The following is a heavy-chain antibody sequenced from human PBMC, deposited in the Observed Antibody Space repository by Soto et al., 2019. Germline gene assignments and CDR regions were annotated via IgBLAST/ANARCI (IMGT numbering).Heavy chain of an antibody. CDR3: ARTPHYDFWSGYSNWFDP. V-gene: IGHV1-18*04. J-gene: IGHJ5*02. CDR1: GYTFTSYG. D-gene: IGHD3-3*01. CDR2: ISAYNGNT. Sequence: ASVKVPCTASGYTFTSYGISWVRQAPGQGLEWMGWISAYNGNTNYAQKLQGRVTMTTDTSTSTAYMELRSLRSDDTAVYYCARTPHYDFWSGYSNWFDPWGQGTLVTVSS.